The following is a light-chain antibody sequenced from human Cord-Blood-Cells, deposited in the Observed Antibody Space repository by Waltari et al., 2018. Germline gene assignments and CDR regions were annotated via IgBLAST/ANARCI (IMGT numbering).Light chain of an antibody. CDR3: QQYNNWPYT. CDR1: QSVSSN. Sequence: EIVMTQSPATLSVSPGARATLSCRASQSVSSNLAWYQQKTGQAPRLLIYGASTRATGIPARFSGSGSGTEFTLTISSLQSEDFAVYYCQQYNNWPYTFGQGTKLEIK. CDR2: GAS. J-gene: IGKJ2*01. V-gene: IGKV3-15*01.